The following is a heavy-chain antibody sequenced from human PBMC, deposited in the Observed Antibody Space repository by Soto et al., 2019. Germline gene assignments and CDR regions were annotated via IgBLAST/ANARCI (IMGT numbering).Heavy chain of an antibody. CDR3: ARDEALAGNGQVDY. J-gene: IGHJ4*02. V-gene: IGHV3-30-3*01. Sequence: GGSLRLSCAASGFTFSTYAMHWVRQAPGKGLEWVAVTSYDGSNKYYADSVKGRFTISRDNSKNTVYLQMNSLRPEDTAVYFCARDEALAGNGQVDYWGQGTLVTVSS. D-gene: IGHD6-13*01. CDR2: TSYDGSNK. CDR1: GFTFSTYA.